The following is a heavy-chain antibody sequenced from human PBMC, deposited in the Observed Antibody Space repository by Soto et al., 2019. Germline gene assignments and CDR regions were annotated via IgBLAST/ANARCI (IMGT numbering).Heavy chain of an antibody. D-gene: IGHD6-13*01. CDR3: GVSAGLDF. J-gene: IGHJ4*02. CDR1: GLSSVTYA. CDR2: ISADSGEP. V-gene: IGHV1-18*01. Sequence: ASVKAPCTASGLSSVTYAFSWVRRAPGQGLEWMGLISADSGEPRYAQQFQGRVAMTTDTSTRTAYMELRGLTSDDTAVYYCGVSAGLDFWGQRTRVTVSS.